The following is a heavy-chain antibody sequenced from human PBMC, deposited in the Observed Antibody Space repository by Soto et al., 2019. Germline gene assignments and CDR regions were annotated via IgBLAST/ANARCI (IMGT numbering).Heavy chain of an antibody. Sequence: QVQLQESGPGLVKPSETLSLTCTVSGGSVSSGSYYWSWIRQPPGKGLEWIGYIYYSGSTNYNPFFKSRVTISVDTSKNQFSLKLSSVTAADTAVYYCARASPRAYSYGYPFDYWGQGTLVTVSS. V-gene: IGHV4-61*01. CDR1: GGSVSSGSYY. CDR2: IYYSGST. CDR3: ARASPRAYSYGYPFDY. D-gene: IGHD5-18*01. J-gene: IGHJ4*02.